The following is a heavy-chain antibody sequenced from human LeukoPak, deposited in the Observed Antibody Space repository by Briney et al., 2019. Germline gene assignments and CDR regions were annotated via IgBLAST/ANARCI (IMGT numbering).Heavy chain of an antibody. CDR1: GGTFSSYA. J-gene: IGHJ4*02. CDR3: AGIPYYYDSSGYCY. V-gene: IGHV1-69*05. Sequence: GASVKVSCKASGGTFSSYAISWVRQAPGQGLEWMGGIIPIFGTANYAQKFQGRVTITTDESTSTAYMELSSLRSEDTAVYYCAGIPYYYDSSGYCYWGQGTLVTVSS. D-gene: IGHD3-22*01. CDR2: IIPIFGTA.